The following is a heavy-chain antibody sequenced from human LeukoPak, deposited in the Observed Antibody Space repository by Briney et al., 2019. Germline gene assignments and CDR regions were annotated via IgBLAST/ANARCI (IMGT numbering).Heavy chain of an antibody. D-gene: IGHD3-16*02. CDR2: IYYSGRT. CDR3: ARDYPSYYDYVWGSYRYYWFDP. Sequence: SETLSLTCTVSGGSISSYYWSWIRQPPGKGLEWIGYIYYSGRTNYNPSLKSRVTISVDTSKNQFSLKLSSVTAADTAVYYCARDYPSYYDYVWGSYRYYWFDPWGQGTLVTVSS. CDR1: GGSISSYY. J-gene: IGHJ5*02. V-gene: IGHV4-59*01.